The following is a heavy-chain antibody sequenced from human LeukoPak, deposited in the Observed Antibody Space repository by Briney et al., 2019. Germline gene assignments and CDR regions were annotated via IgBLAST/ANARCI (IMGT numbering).Heavy chain of an antibody. CDR1: GFAFSSYA. D-gene: IGHD3-9*01. CDR3: ARDPSGILTGYHDAFDI. V-gene: IGHV3-30*04. Sequence: GGSLRLSCAASGFAFSSYAMHWVRQAPGKGLEWVAVISYDGSNKYYADSVKGRFTISRDNSKNTLYLQMNSLRAEDTAVYYCARDPSGILTGYHDAFDIWGQGTMVTVSS. CDR2: ISYDGSNK. J-gene: IGHJ3*02.